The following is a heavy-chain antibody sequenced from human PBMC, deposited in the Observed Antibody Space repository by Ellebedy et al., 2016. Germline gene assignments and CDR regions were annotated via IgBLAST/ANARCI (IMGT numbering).Heavy chain of an antibody. CDR3: ARDNRDCGDDCFSEY. J-gene: IGHJ4*02. D-gene: IGHD2-21*02. Sequence: GESLKISCEASGFAFDDNAMNWVRQAPGRGLEWVAYISGTNVKFYADSVKGRFTISRDNAKKSVYLQMNSLRADDTAIYFCARDNRDCGDDCFSEYWGQGTLVTVSS. CDR2: ISGTNVK. V-gene: IGHV3-69-1*01. CDR1: GFAFDDNA.